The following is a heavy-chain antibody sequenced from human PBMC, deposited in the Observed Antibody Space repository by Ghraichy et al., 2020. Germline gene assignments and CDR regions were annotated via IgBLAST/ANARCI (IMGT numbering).Heavy chain of an antibody. Sequence: GESLNISCAASGFTFSSYSMNWVRQAPGKGLEWVSSISGSSSYIYHADSVKGRFTISRDNAKNSLYLQMNSLRAEDPAVYYCARDEDRWLGNYYYYYGMDVWGQGTTVTVSS. CDR3: ARDEDRWLGNYYYYYGMDV. CDR2: ISGSSSYI. D-gene: IGHD6-19*01. J-gene: IGHJ6*02. V-gene: IGHV3-21*01. CDR1: GFTFSSYS.